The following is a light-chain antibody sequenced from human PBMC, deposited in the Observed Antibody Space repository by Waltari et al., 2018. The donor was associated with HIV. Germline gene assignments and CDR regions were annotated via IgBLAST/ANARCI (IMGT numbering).Light chain of an antibody. J-gene: IGLJ3*02. CDR1: GKDLGAYDY. Sequence: QSALTQPASVSGSPGQSVTVSCSGSGKDLGAYDYVSWFQQHPDKAPQLIIFDVAKRPSGISDRFSASKSGNTASLTISGLQPEDEADYCCCSYTSSDTWVFGGGTKVTVL. CDR2: DVA. V-gene: IGLV2-14*03. CDR3: CSYTSSDTWV.